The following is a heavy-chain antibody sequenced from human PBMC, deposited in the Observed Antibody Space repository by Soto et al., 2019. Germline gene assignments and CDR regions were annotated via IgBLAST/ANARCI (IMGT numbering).Heavy chain of an antibody. CDR1: GFTFSEFS. Sequence: GGSLRLSCAASGFTFSEFSMNWVRQAPGQGLEWVSYIRSGSDRIYYADSVKGRFTISRDNAKNTVYRQMNSLRAEDTAVYYCARDYYAQCDHWGQGTLVTVSS. J-gene: IGHJ5*02. D-gene: IGHD3-10*01. CDR2: IRSGSDRI. V-gene: IGHV3-21*06. CDR3: ARDYYAQCDH.